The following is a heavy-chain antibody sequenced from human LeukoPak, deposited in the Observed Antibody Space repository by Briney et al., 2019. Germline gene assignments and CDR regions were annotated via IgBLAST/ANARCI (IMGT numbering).Heavy chain of an antibody. CDR1: GYTFTGYY. CDR3: ARSSLRLGDRYYFDY. J-gene: IGHJ4*02. CDR2: INPNSGGT. D-gene: IGHD3-16*01. V-gene: IGHV1-2*02. Sequence: GASVKVSCKASGYTFTGYYMHWVRQAPGQGLEWMGWINPNSGGTNYAQKFQGRVTMTRDTSISTAYMELSRLRSDDTAVYYCARSSLRLGDRYYFDYWGQGTLVSVSS.